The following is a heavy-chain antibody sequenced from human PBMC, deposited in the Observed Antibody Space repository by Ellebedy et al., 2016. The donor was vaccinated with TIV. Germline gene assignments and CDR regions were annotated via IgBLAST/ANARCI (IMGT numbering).Heavy chain of an antibody. D-gene: IGHD4-17*01. Sequence: GESLKISXAASGFTFSTYSMNWVRQAPGKGLEWVSFISGSSSYIYYADSVKGRFTISRDNSKNTLYLQMNSLRAEDTAVYYCAGDDYGDPYWGQGTLVTVSS. CDR3: AGDDYGDPY. CDR2: ISGSSSYI. J-gene: IGHJ4*02. CDR1: GFTFSTYS. V-gene: IGHV3-21*04.